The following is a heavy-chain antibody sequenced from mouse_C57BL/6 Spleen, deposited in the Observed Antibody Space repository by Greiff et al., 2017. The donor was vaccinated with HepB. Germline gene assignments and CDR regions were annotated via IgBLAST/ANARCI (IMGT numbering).Heavy chain of an antibody. J-gene: IGHJ4*01. V-gene: IGHV5-17*01. CDR3: ARRRWLLAYAMDY. Sequence: EVHLVESGGGLVKPGGSLKLSCAASGFTFSDYGMHWVRQAPEKGLEWVAYISSGSSTIYYADTVKGRFTISRDNAKNTLFLQMTSLRSEDTAMYYCARRRWLLAYAMDYWGQGTSVTVSS. CDR1: GFTFSDYG. D-gene: IGHD2-3*01. CDR2: ISSGSSTI.